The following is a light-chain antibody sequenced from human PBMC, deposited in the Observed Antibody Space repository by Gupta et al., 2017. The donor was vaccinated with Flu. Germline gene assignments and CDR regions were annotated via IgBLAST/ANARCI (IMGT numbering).Light chain of an antibody. V-gene: IGKV3-15*01. J-gene: IGKJ2*01. CDR1: QSVSSK. CDR3: HQYNDWPLYT. Sequence: TLSVSPGERATLSCRASQSVSSKLAWYQQKPGQAPRLLIYGASTRATGIPARFSGSGSGTEFTLTISSLQSEDFAVYYCHQYNDWPLYTFGQGTKLEIK. CDR2: GAS.